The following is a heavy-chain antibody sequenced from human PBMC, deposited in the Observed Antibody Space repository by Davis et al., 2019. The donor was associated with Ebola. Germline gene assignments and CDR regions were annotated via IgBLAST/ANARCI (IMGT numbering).Heavy chain of an antibody. J-gene: IGHJ4*02. Sequence: GESLKISCAASGFSFSSFTMNWVRQAPGKGLEWVSSISGRSSYIYSADSVKGRFTISRDNAKNSLYLQMNSLRAEDTALYYCARLEDSGWSHDYWGQGMLVTVSS. D-gene: IGHD6-19*01. CDR2: ISGRSSYI. V-gene: IGHV3-21*01. CDR3: ARLEDSGWSHDY. CDR1: GFSFSSFT.